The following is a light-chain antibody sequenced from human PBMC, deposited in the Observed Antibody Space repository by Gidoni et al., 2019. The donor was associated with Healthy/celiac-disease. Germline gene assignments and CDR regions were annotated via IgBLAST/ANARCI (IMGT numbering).Light chain of an antibody. CDR1: QSIRSY. CDR3: QQSYSTPPT. V-gene: IGKV1-39*01. CDR2: AAS. Sequence: DNQMTPAPSSLSASVGARVTITCRASQSIRSYLNWYQQKPGKAPKLLIYAASSLQSGVPSRFRGSGSVTAFTLPIRSLPPVDFATYSCQQSYSTPPTFGQGTKLEIK. J-gene: IGKJ2*01.